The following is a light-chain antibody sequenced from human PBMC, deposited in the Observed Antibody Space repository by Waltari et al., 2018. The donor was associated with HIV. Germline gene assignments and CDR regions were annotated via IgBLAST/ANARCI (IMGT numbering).Light chain of an antibody. CDR2: DDN. CDR3: YSTDSAVDQWV. Sequence: SYELTQSPSVSVSPGQTARITCSGDALPRKYAYWYQQKPGQAPVLVIYDDNKRPSVIPERFSASSSGTVATLTISGAQVADEADYYCYSTDSAVDQWVFGGGTKLTVL. V-gene: IGLV3-10*01. J-gene: IGLJ3*02. CDR1: ALPRKY.